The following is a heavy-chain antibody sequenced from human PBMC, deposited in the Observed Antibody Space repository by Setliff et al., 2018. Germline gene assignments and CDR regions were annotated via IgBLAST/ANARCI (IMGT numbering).Heavy chain of an antibody. J-gene: IGHJ6*03. CDR3: ARLALTGYDSSGYYYALEYYYYMDV. CDR2: TGTTGDT. D-gene: IGHD3-22*01. V-gene: IGHV3-13*01. Sequence: GGSLRLSCAASGFTFSTYDMHWFRQATGKGLEWVSGTGTTGDTYYPGSVRGRFTISRDNAKNSLYLQINSLRAGDTAVYYCARLALTGYDSSGYYYALEYYYYMDVWGKGTTVTVSS. CDR1: GFTFSTYD.